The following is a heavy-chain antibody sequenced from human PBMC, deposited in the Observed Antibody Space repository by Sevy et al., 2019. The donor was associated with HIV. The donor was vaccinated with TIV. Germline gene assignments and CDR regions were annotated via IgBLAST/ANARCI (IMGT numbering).Heavy chain of an antibody. J-gene: IGHJ4*02. D-gene: IGHD5-12*01. CDR3: ARAEVATGGYDY. CDR1: GDSVASSSAA. V-gene: IGHV6-1*01. CDR2: TYYRSKWYT. Sequence: SQTLSLTCAISGDSVASSSAAWNWIRQSPSRGLEWLGRTYYRSKWYTDYALSVKSRIIINPDTSKNQFSLQLNSVTPVDTAVYYCARAEVATGGYDYWGQGTLVTVSS.